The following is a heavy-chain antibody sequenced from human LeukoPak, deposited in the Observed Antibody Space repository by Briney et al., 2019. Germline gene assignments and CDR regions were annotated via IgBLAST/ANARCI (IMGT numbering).Heavy chain of an antibody. CDR1: GGSISSYY. CDR3: ARHAFPNWSLRKVYYFDY. CDR2: IYYSGST. Sequence: PSETLSLTCTVSGGSISSYYWSWIRQPPGKGLEWIGYIYYSGSTNYNPSLKSRVTISVDTSKNQFSLKLSSVTAADTAVYYCARHAFPNWSLRKVYYFDYWGQGTLVTVSS. J-gene: IGHJ4*02. D-gene: IGHD1-1*01. V-gene: IGHV4-59*08.